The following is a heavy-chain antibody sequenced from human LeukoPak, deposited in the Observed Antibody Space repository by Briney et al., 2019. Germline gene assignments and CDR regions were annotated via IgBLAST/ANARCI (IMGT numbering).Heavy chain of an antibody. Sequence: GGSLRLSCAASGFTFSSYGMSWVRQAPGKGLEWVSAIGSTGSSTYYTDSVKGRFNISRDNSKNTLYLQMNSLRAEDTAVYYCANLMYSATITWGQGTLVTVSS. J-gene: IGHJ4*02. D-gene: IGHD5-12*01. CDR2: IGSTGSST. CDR3: ANLMYSATIT. CDR1: GFTFSSYG. V-gene: IGHV3-23*01.